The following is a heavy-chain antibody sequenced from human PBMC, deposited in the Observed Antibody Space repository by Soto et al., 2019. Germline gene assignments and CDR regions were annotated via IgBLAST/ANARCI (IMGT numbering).Heavy chain of an antibody. D-gene: IGHD3-16*01. V-gene: IGHV4-59*01. J-gene: IGHJ6*02. Sequence: PSETLSLTCTVSGGSISSYYWSWIRQPPGKGLEWIGYIYYSGSTNYNPPLKSRVTISVDTSKNQFSLKLSSVTAADTAVYYCAREGAARGYYYYGMDVWGQGTTVTVSS. CDR3: AREGAARGYYYYGMDV. CDR1: GGSISSYY. CDR2: IYYSGST.